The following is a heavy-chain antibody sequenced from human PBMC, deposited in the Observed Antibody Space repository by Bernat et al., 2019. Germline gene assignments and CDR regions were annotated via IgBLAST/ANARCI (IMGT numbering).Heavy chain of an antibody. CDR2: VSNSGGKT. CDR1: GFTFSTYA. D-gene: IGHD3-16*01. CDR3: ATGLGGNGIFYYYMDV. Sequence: EVQLLESGGGLVQPGGSLRLSCAASGFTFSTYAMTWVRQAPGKGLEWLSGVSNSGGKTYSAASVKGRFTISRDNSKSTLHLQMISLRAEDSAVYYCATGLGGNGIFYYYMDVWGKGTTVTVSS. J-gene: IGHJ6*03. V-gene: IGHV3-23*01.